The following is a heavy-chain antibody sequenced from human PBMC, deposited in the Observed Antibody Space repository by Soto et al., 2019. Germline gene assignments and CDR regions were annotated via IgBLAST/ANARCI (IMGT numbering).Heavy chain of an antibody. CDR2: ILPMLDIT. J-gene: IGHJ3*02. Sequence: QVQLVQSGAEVKKPGSSVKVSCKASGGTFSTYTIIWVRQAPGQGLEWMGRILPMLDITNSAQRFQGRVTITADNLTSTDYLELSSLRSEDTSVYYCTLVSWSAETFDIWGRGTMVTGSS. CDR1: GGTFSTYT. CDR3: TLVSWSAETFDI. V-gene: IGHV1-69*02. D-gene: IGHD6-13*01.